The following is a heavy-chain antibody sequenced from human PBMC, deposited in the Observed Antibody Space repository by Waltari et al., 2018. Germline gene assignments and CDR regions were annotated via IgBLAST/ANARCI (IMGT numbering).Heavy chain of an antibody. CDR1: GFTFSYHA. J-gene: IGHJ4*02. CDR3: ARDGPLQIQSWYSFDY. V-gene: IGHV3-30*07. CDR2: ISYDGSDE. Sequence: QVQLVESGGGVVLPGRSLSLSCEASGFTFSYHAMPWVRQAPGKGIEWVAGISYDGSDEYYADSVRCRFTISRDDSKDTVNLQMNSLRPEDTAVYYCARDGPLQIQSWYSFDYWGQGTLVTVSS. D-gene: IGHD5-18*01.